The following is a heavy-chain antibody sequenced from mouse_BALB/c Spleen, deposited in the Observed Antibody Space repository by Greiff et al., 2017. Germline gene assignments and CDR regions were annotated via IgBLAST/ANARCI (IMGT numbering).Heavy chain of an antibody. V-gene: IGHV2-9*02. J-gene: IGHJ4*01. Sequence: VQLVESGPGLVAPSQSLSITCTVSGFSLTSYGVHWVRQPPGKGLEWLGVIWAGGSTNYNSALMSRLSISKDNSKSQVFLKMNSLQTDDTAMYYWARDYDYDEEGYYYAMDYWGQGTSVTVSS. D-gene: IGHD2-4*01. CDR2: IWAGGST. CDR1: GFSLTSYG. CDR3: ARDYDYDEEGYYYAMDY.